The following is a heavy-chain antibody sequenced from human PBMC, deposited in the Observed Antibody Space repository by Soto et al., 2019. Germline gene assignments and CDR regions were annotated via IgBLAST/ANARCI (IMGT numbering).Heavy chain of an antibody. D-gene: IGHD3-10*01. CDR1: GFRFSGYG. CDR3: AGTTPLVVRGVIIGNWFDP. J-gene: IGHJ5*02. Sequence: GGSLRLSCAASGFRFSGYGMNWVRQAPGKGLEWVSSISSSSSYIYYADSVKGRFTISRDNAKNSLYLQMNSLRAEDTAVYYCAGTTPLVVRGVIIGNWFDPWGQGTLVTVSS. CDR2: ISSSSSYI. V-gene: IGHV3-21*01.